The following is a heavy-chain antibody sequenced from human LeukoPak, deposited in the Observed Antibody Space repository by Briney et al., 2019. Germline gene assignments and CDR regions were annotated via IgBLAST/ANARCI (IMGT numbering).Heavy chain of an antibody. CDR2: IYYSGST. Sequence: SETLSLTCTVSGGSISSYYWSWIRQPPGKGLEWIGYIYYSGSTYYNPSLKSRVTISVDTSKNQFSLKLSSVTAADTAVYYCARDLVVPAAPPYYYYYYYMDVWGKGTTVTVSS. CDR1: GGSISSYY. J-gene: IGHJ6*03. D-gene: IGHD2-2*01. CDR3: ARDLVVPAAPPYYYYYYYMDV. V-gene: IGHV4-4*08.